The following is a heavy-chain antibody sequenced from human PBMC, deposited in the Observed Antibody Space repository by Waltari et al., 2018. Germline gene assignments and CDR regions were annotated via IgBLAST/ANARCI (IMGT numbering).Heavy chain of an antibody. V-gene: IGHV3-15*01. CDR1: GFTFNTAW. CDR2: IKTRAEGVTV. CDR3: ATATQTGRLENTDY. J-gene: IGHJ4*02. D-gene: IGHD1-1*01. Sequence: EVQLVESGGGLVKPGWSLRLSCAASGFTFNTAWMTWVRRAPGRGQEWVGRIKTRAEGVTVDYAAPLKGRFAVSRDDSKNTVYLEMSGLRTEDSGMYYCATATQTGRLENTDYWGQGTLVTVS.